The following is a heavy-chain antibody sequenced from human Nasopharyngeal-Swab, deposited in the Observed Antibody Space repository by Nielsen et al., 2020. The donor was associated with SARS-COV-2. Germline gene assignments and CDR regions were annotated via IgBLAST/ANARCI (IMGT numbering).Heavy chain of an antibody. D-gene: IGHD2-2*01. V-gene: IGHV4-34*01. CDR2: INHSGST. CDR1: GGSLNNYW. Sequence: SETLSLTCAVYGGSLNNYWWGWIRQPPGKGPEWIAEINHSGSTNYNPSLKSRVTLSVDTSMNQVSLEVSSVTAADTAVYYCARGLSGIVPAPILGLGPYYSYYYMDVWGKGTTVTVSS. CDR3: ARGLSGIVPAPILGLGPYYSYYYMDV. J-gene: IGHJ6*03.